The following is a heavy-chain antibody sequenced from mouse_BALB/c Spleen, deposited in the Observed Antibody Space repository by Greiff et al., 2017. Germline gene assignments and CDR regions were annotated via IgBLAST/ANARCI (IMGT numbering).Heavy chain of an antibody. CDR1: GFSLTSYG. J-gene: IGHJ4*01. Sequence: QVQLKESGPGLVQPSQSLSITCTVSGFSLTSYGVHWVRQSPGKGLEWLGVIWSGGSTDYNAAFISRLSISKDNSKSQVFFKMNSLQADDTAIYYCARKAYYRYEDAMDYWGQGTSVTVSS. D-gene: IGHD2-14*01. CDR3: ARKAYYRYEDAMDY. V-gene: IGHV2-4-1*01. CDR2: IWSGGST.